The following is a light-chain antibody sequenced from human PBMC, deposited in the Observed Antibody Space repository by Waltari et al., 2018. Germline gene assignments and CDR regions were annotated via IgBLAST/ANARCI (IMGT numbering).Light chain of an antibody. J-gene: IGKJ5*01. CDR3: QQYLQWPPAIT. CDR1: QNIDTR. Sequence: ILLTQSPATLSVSPGERATLSCRASQNIDTRLAWYQHKPGQAPRLLIYGASTRAADIPARFSGSGFVTDFSLTINSLQSEDFAVYYCQQYLQWPPAITFGPGTRLDVK. V-gene: IGKV3-15*01. CDR2: GAS.